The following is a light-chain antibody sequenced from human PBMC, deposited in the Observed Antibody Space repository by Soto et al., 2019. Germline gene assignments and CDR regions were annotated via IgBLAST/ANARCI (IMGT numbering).Light chain of an antibody. CDR1: SSDVGGYNY. V-gene: IGLV2-14*01. Sequence: QSVLTQPASVSGSPGQSITISCTGTSSDVGGYNYVSWYQHHPGKAPKLMIYEVSNRPSGVSNRFSGSKSGNTASLTISGLQAEDEADYYCSSYTSSSILYVFGTGTKVTVL. J-gene: IGLJ1*01. CDR2: EVS. CDR3: SSYTSSSILYV.